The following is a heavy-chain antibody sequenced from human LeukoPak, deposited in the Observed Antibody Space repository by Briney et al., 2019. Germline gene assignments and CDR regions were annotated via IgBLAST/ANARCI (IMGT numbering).Heavy chain of an antibody. J-gene: IGHJ3*02. Sequence: GRSLRLSCAASGFTFSSYAMNWVRQAPGKGLEWVSFISSSGTYIYYADSVKGRFTISRDNANNSLFLQMNNLRVEDTGVYYCARDQNLDSRPWVGAFDIWGQGTTVTVSS. CDR3: ARDQNLDSRPWVGAFDI. D-gene: IGHD3-22*01. CDR1: GFTFSSYA. V-gene: IGHV3-21*01. CDR2: ISSSGTYI.